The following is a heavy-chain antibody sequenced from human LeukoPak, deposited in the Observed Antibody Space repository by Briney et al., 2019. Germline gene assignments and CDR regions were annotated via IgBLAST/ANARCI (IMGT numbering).Heavy chain of an antibody. Sequence: ASVKVSCKASGGTFSSYTISWVRQAPGQGLEWMGRIIPILGIANYAQKFQGRVTITTDESTSTAYMELSSLRSEDTAVYYCAREVMDYGDYAYYFDYWGQGTLVTVSS. CDR1: GGTFSSYT. V-gene: IGHV1-69*16. CDR2: IIPILGIA. D-gene: IGHD4-17*01. CDR3: AREVMDYGDYAYYFDY. J-gene: IGHJ4*02.